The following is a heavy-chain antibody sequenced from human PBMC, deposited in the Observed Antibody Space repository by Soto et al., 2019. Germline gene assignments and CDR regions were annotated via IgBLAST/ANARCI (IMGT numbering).Heavy chain of an antibody. J-gene: IGHJ4*02. CDR1: GFTFGDYY. CDR3: ARDLRFFDLHYYFDY. Sequence: PVSFLRLSCETFGFTFGDYYMSWIRQAPGRGLEWVSLISSTATTRYYADSVKGRFTISRDNGRSTLFLMMNNLRSEDTAVYYCARDLRFFDLHYYFDYWGQGTLVTVSS. D-gene: IGHD3-9*01. CDR2: ISSTATTR. V-gene: IGHV3-11*01.